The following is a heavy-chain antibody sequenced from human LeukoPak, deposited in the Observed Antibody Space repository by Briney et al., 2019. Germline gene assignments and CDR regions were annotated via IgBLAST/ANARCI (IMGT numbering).Heavy chain of an antibody. CDR2: IIPILGIA. V-gene: IGHV1-69*10. Sequence: VKRSFTPSGGTFSSYAISGVRQTPGQGLEWMGRIIPILGIANYAQKFQGRVMITADKSTSTAYKELSSLRSEDTAVYYCAREACTNGVCYPVDYWGQGTLVTVSS. CDR3: AREACTNGVCYPVDY. J-gene: IGHJ4*02. D-gene: IGHD2-8*01. CDR1: GGTFSSYA.